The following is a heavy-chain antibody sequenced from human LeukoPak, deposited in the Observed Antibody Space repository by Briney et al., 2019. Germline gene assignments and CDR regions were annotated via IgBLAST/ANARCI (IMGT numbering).Heavy chain of an antibody. CDR3: AKAVSPYYDSSGYYDY. CDR1: GGTFSSYA. V-gene: IGHV3-23*01. CDR2: ISGSGGST. D-gene: IGHD3-22*01. J-gene: IGHJ4*02. Sequence: ASVKVSYKASGGTFSSYAMSWVRQAPGKGLEWVSAISGSGGSTYYADSVKGRFTISRDNSKNTLYLQMNSLRAEDTAVYYCAKAVSPYYDSSGYYDYWGQGTLVTVSS.